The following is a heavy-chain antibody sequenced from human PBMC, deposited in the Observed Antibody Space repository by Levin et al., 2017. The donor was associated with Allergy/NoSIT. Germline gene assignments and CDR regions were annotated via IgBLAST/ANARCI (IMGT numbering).Heavy chain of an antibody. J-gene: IGHJ4*02. D-gene: IGHD1-26*01. CDR2: ISGSGGTT. CDR3: AKEDQYSGSWGGYFVY. CDR1: GFTFGNYA. Sequence: GESLKISCVASGFTFGNYAMSWVRQAPGKGLEWVSGISGSGGTTYYADSVKGRFTISRDNSKNTVYMQMNSLRAEDTAVYYCAKEDQYSGSWGGYFVYWGQGTLVTVSS. V-gene: IGHV3-23*01.